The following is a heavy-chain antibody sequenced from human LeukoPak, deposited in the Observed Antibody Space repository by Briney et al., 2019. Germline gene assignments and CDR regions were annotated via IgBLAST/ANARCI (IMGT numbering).Heavy chain of an antibody. CDR1: GFSVINHF. CDR2: INGAGVT. Sequence: GGSLRLSCAASGFSVINHFMHWVRQAPGEGLQWVSTINGAGVTYYAASVKGRFTISRDTVKNTFSLQMNNLRADDTAVYFCARRGVQGYMDVWGKGTTVTVSS. J-gene: IGHJ6*03. CDR3: ARRGVQGYMDV. D-gene: IGHD1-26*01. V-gene: IGHV3-53*01.